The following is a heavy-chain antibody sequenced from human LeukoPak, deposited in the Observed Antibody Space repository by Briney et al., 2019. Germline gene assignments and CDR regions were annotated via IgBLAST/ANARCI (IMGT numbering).Heavy chain of an antibody. CDR2: ISPYDGDT. CDR3: ARLRGGIYSSRDAFDI. CDR1: GYTFTTNG. D-gene: IGHD2-2*01. Sequence: GASVKVSCKASGYTFTTNGVSWVRQAPGQGLEWLAWISPYDGDTNHTPDLQGRVTLSTDTSTSTAYMELTSLRSDDTAVYYCARLRGGIYSSRDAFDIWGQGTMVTVSS. J-gene: IGHJ3*02. V-gene: IGHV1-18*04.